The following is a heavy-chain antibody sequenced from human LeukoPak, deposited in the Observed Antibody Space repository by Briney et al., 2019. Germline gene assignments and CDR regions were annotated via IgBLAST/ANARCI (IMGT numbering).Heavy chain of an antibody. CDR3: ARAPKWSYTGYVGR. CDR1: GLAFTDYE. CDR2: INNRGDHI. D-gene: IGHD5-12*01. Sequence: GGSLRLSCVASGLAFTDYEMNWVRQAPGKGLEWLSYINNRGDHIHYIDSVRGRFIISRDNAQKSLFLQMNSLRVEDTAVYYCARAPKWSYTGYVGRWGQGTLVTVSS. J-gene: IGHJ4*02. V-gene: IGHV3-48*03.